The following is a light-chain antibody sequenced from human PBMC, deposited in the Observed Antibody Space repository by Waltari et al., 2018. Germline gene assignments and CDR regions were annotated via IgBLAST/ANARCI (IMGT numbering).Light chain of an antibody. Sequence: QSVLTQPPSVSGAPGQRVTISCTGTGSNIGAGYDVPWYQPLPRAAPKPLIYGRTSRPLGVPVRFFGSTSGTSASLAITGLQAEDEADYYCQSYDTSLSVVFGGGTKLTVL. CDR1: GSNIGAGYD. CDR3: QSYDTSLSVV. CDR2: GRT. V-gene: IGLV1-40*01. J-gene: IGLJ3*02.